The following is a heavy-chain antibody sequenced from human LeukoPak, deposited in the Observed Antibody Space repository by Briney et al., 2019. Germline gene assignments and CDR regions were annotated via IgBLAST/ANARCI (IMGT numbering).Heavy chain of an antibody. CDR2: MNTDGSRI. D-gene: IGHD2-8*02. CDR1: GFTFSRYW. Sequence: GGSLRLSCAASGFTFSRYWMHWVRQAPGKGLVWVSRMNTDGSRIDYADSVKGRFTISRDNAKNTLYLQMNSLGAEDKAVYSCASDFTGRDDYWGQGTLVTVSS. CDR3: ASDFTGRDDY. J-gene: IGHJ4*02. V-gene: IGHV3-74*01.